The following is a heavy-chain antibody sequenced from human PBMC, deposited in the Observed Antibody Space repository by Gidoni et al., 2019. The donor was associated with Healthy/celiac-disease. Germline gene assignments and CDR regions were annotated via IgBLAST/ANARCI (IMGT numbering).Heavy chain of an antibody. D-gene: IGHD6-6*01. J-gene: IGHJ4*02. CDR1: GAPFSSYA. CDR2: IIPIFGTA. V-gene: IGHV1-69*01. CDR3: ARDRPYKHLYFDY. Sequence: QVQLVQSGAEVKKPGSSVKVSCKASGAPFSSYAISWVRQAPGQGLEWMGGIIPIFGTANYAQKFQGRVTITADESTSTAYMELSSLRSEDTAVYYCARDRPYKHLYFDYWGQGTLVTVSS.